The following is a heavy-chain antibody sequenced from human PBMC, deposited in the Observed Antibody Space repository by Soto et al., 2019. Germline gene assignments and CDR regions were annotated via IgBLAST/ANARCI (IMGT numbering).Heavy chain of an antibody. CDR1: GGSSSSYY. Sequence: QVQLQESGPGLVKPSETLSLTCTVSGGSSSSYYWSWIRQPPGKGLEWIGYIYSSGSTNYNPSLKSRVTVSVDTSKNQFSRKLSSVTAADTAVYYCARAGYCSGGSCYWFDPWGQGTLVTVSS. V-gene: IGHV4-59*01. CDR3: ARAGYCSGGSCYWFDP. CDR2: IYSSGST. J-gene: IGHJ5*02. D-gene: IGHD2-15*01.